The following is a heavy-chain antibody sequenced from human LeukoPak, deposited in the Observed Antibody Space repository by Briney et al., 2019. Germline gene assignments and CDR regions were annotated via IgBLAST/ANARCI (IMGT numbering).Heavy chain of an antibody. Sequence: PSETLSLTCTVSGGSISSGSYYWAWIRQPPGKGLEWIGVIYYSGPTYYNPSLKSRVTISVDTSKNHFSLKLTSVTAADTAVYYCARDRIYGSGSDHFDYWGQGTLVTVSS. CDR3: ARDRIYGSGSDHFDY. CDR1: GGSISSGSYY. J-gene: IGHJ4*02. CDR2: IYYSGPT. V-gene: IGHV4-39*02. D-gene: IGHD3-10*01.